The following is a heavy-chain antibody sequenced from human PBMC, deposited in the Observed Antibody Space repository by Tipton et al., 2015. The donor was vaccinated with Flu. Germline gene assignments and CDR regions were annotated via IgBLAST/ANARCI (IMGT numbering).Heavy chain of an antibody. V-gene: IGHV4-39*01. CDR3: ARLSYYDVDLKNFYFDY. D-gene: IGHD3-10*02. CDR1: GGSISSSSYN. J-gene: IGHJ4*02. Sequence: LRLSCTDSGGSISSSSYNWGWIRQPPGKRLELIGSIYPSGTTYYNPSLKSRVTISVDTSKNQFSLMLRSVTAADTAVYYCARLSYYDVDLKNFYFDYWGQGALVTVSS. CDR2: IYPSGTT.